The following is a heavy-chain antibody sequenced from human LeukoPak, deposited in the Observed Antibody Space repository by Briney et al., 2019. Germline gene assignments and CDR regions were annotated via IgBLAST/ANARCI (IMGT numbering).Heavy chain of an antibody. CDR3: ARGKAVANNCFDP. Sequence: PGGSLSLSCAASGFTFSSYAMHWVRQAPGKGLEWVAVISYDGSNKYYADSVKGRFTISRDNSKNTLYLQMNSLRAEDTAVYYFARGKAVANNCFDPWAREPWSPSPQ. CDR1: GFTFSSYA. D-gene: IGHD6-19*01. V-gene: IGHV3-30-3*01. J-gene: IGHJ5*02. CDR2: ISYDGSNK.